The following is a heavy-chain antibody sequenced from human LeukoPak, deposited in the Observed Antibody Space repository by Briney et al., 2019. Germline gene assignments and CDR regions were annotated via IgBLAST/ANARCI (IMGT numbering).Heavy chain of an antibody. CDR3: AMLWFGEYPFEYYGMDV. CDR2: IIPIFGTA. CDR1: GGTFSSYA. V-gene: IGHV1-69*01. J-gene: IGHJ6*02. Sequence: SVKVSCKASGGTFSSYAISWVRQAPGQGLEWMGGIIPIFGTANYAQKFQGRVTITADESTSTAYMELSSLRSEDTAVYYCAMLWFGEYPFEYYGMDVWGQGTTVTVSS. D-gene: IGHD3-10*01.